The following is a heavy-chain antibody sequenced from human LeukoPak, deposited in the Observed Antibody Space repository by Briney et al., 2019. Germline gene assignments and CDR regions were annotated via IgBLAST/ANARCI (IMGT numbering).Heavy chain of an antibody. J-gene: IGHJ6*03. CDR1: GYRFTNYW. V-gene: IGHV5-51*01. CDR3: ARTGSTYYYYMDV. Sequence: GESLKISCKGSGYRFTNYWIGWVRQMPGKGLEWMGIIYPGDADTRYSPSFQGQVTISADKSISTAYLQWSSLKASDTAMYYCARTGSTYYYYMDVWGNGTTVTVSS. D-gene: IGHD2-2*01. CDR2: IYPGDADT.